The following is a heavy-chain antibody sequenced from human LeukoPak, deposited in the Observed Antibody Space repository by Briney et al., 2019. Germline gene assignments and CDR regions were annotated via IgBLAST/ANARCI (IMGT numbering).Heavy chain of an antibody. Sequence: SVKVSCKASEGTFSSYAISWVRQAPGQGLEGVGGIIPIFGTANYAQKFQGRVTITADESTSTAYMELSSLRSEDTAVYYCARAHCSSTSCYLDYYDSSGYYYPGAFDIWGQGTMVTVSS. J-gene: IGHJ3*02. CDR3: ARAHCSSTSCYLDYYDSSGYYYPGAFDI. V-gene: IGHV1-69*13. CDR1: EGTFSSYA. D-gene: IGHD3-22*01. CDR2: IIPIFGTA.